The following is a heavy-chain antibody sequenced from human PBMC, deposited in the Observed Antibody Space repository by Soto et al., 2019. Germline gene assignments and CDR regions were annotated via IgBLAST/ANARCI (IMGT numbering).Heavy chain of an antibody. Sequence: ASVKVSCKASGYTFTGYYMHWVRQAPGQGLEWMGWINPNSGGTNYAQKFQGWVTMTRDTSISTAYMELSRLRSDDTAVYYCARDQGLTGAEHDAFDIWGQGTMVTVSS. CDR2: INPNSGGT. D-gene: IGHD7-27*01. V-gene: IGHV1-2*04. CDR1: GYTFTGYY. CDR3: ARDQGLTGAEHDAFDI. J-gene: IGHJ3*02.